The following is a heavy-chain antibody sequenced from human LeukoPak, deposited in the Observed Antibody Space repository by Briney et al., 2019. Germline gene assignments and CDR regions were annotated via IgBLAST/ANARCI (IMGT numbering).Heavy chain of an antibody. V-gene: IGHV3-74*01. J-gene: IGHJ4*02. CDR1: GFTFSSYW. CDR2: ISKDGSST. D-gene: IGHD6-19*01. CDR3: ARGVAVSYYFDY. Sequence: GGSLRLSCAASGFTFSSYWMHWVRQAPGKGLVWVSRISKDGSSTYYADSVMGRFTISRDNSKNTLFLQMNSLRAEDTAVYYCARGVAVSYYFDYWGQGTLVTVSS.